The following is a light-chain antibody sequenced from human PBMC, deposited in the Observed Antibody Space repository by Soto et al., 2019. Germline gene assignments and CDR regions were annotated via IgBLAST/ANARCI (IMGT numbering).Light chain of an antibody. CDR1: NSDVGGYNY. CDR3: SSYTSSSTLWV. CDR2: DVS. Sequence: QSALTQPASVSGSPGQSITISCTGTNSDVGGYNYVSWYQQHPGKAPKLMIYDVSNRPSGVSNRFSGSKSGNTASLTISGLQAEDEADYYCSSYTSSSTLWVFGGGTQLTVL. J-gene: IGLJ3*02. V-gene: IGLV2-14*01.